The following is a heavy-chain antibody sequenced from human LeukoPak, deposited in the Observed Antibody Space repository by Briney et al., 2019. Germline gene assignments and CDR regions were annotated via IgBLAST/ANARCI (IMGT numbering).Heavy chain of an antibody. J-gene: IGHJ4*02. CDR3: AKITHPQLWLLGGFDY. CDR2: IIPIFGTA. D-gene: IGHD5-18*01. CDR1: GGTFSSYA. V-gene: IGHV1-69*13. Sequence: SVKVSCKASGGTFSSYAISWVRQAPGQGLEWMGGIIPIFGTANYAQKFQGRVTITADESTSTAYMELSSLRSEDTAVYYCAKITHPQLWLLGGFDYWGQGTLVTVSS.